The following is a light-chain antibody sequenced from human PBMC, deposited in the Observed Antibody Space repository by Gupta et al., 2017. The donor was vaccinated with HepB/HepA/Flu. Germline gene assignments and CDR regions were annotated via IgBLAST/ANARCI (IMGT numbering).Light chain of an antibody. J-gene: IGLJ2*01. CDR3: NSRDSSGNHLGV. CDR1: SLRSYY. CDR2: GKN. Sequence: SSQLTQDPAASVALGQTVRITCLGDSLRSYYESGYQQKPGQAPVLVIYGKNNRPSGMPDRFSVSSSGNTATSTITGAQAEDEADYYCNSRDSSGNHLGVFGGGTKLTGL. V-gene: IGLV3-19*01.